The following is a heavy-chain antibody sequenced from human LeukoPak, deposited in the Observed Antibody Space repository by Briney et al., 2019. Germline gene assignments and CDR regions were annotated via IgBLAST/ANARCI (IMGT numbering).Heavy chain of an antibody. Sequence: SQTLSLTCTVSGGSISSGDYYWSWIRQPPGKGLEWIGYIYYSGSTYYNPSLKSRVTISVDTSKNQFSLELSSVTAADTAVYYCARGIRNLGYDSSGYPDYWGQGTLVTVSS. CDR3: ARGIRNLGYDSSGYPDY. V-gene: IGHV4-30-4*08. CDR1: GGSISSGDYY. D-gene: IGHD3-22*01. J-gene: IGHJ4*02. CDR2: IYYSGST.